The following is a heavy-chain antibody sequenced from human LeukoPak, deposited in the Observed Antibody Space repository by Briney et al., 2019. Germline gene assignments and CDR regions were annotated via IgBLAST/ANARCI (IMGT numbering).Heavy chain of an antibody. Sequence: PGGSLRLSCAASGFTFDDYAMHWVRQAPRKGLEWVSGISWNSGSIGYADSVKGRFTISRDNAKNSLYLQMNSLRAEDTAVYYCARDPPRYYDSSGNDYWGQGTLVTVSS. CDR2: ISWNSGSI. J-gene: IGHJ4*02. CDR3: ARDPPRYYDSSGNDY. CDR1: GFTFDDYA. V-gene: IGHV3-9*01. D-gene: IGHD3-22*01.